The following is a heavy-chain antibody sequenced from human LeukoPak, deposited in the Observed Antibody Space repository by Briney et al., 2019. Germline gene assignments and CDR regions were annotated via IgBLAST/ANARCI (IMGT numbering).Heavy chain of an antibody. CDR2: IYYSGST. D-gene: IGHD3-22*01. CDR1: GGSISIYY. V-gene: IGHV4-59*01. CDR3: ASGSMIVGHDAFDI. Sequence: PSETLSLTCTVSGGSISIYYWTWIRQPPGKGLEWIGYIYYSGSTNYNPSLKSRVTISVDTSKNQFSLKLSSVTAADTAVYYCASGSMIVGHDAFDIWGQGTMVTVSS. J-gene: IGHJ3*02.